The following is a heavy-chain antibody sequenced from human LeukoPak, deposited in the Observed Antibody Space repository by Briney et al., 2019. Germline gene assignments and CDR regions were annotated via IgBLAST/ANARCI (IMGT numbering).Heavy chain of an antibody. CDR1: GGSISGSY. Sequence: SETLSLTCTVPGGSISGSYWSWIRQPPGKGLEWIGYVYYRGSTNYNPSLKSRVTISVDMSKNQFSLKLRSVTAADTAVYYCARTGYSSDYYGMDVWGQGTTVTVSS. D-gene: IGHD6-25*01. CDR3: ARTGYSSDYYGMDV. CDR2: VYYRGST. J-gene: IGHJ6*02. V-gene: IGHV4-59*01.